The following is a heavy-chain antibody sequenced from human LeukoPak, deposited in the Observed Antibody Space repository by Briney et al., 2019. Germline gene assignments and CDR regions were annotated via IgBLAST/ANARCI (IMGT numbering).Heavy chain of an antibody. CDR2: ISSSGGST. D-gene: IGHD3-16*01. V-gene: IGHV3-23*01. CDR3: ARGGARLRLGELYFDY. J-gene: IGHJ4*02. Sequence: GGSLRLSCAASGFTFSISAMSWVRQPPGKGLEWVSRISSSGGSTYYADSVKGRFTISRDNAKNLLYLQMNSLRAEDTAIYYCARGGARLRLGELYFDYWGQGTLVTVSS. CDR1: GFTFSISA.